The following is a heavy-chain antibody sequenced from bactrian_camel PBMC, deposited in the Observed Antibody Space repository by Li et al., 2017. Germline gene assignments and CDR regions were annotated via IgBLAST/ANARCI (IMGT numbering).Heavy chain of an antibody. V-gene: IGHV3S1*01. J-gene: IGHJ6*01. CDR3: AARGPYCYTKLSVRDFTY. CDR1: GYTYSRNC. CDR2: IATGSGNT. D-gene: IGHD2*01. Sequence: HVQLVESGGGSVQAGGSLRLSCAASGYTYSRNCMAWFRLAPGKEREGVARIATGSGNTYYADSVKGRFTISQDNAKNTVYLQMNSLKPEDTAMYYCAARGPYCYTKLSVRDFTYWGQGTQVTVS.